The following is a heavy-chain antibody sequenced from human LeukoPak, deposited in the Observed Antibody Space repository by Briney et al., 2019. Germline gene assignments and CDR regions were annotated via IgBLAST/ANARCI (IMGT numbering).Heavy chain of an antibody. J-gene: IGHJ4*02. D-gene: IGHD3-10*01. Sequence: SQTLSLTCAVSGGSISSGGYSWSWIRQPPGKGLEWIVYIYHSGSTYYNPSLKSRVTISVDRSKNQFSLKLSSVTAADTAVYYCTRGCTMVRGVIITTPHFDYWGQGTLVTVSS. V-gene: IGHV4-30-2*01. CDR3: TRGCTMVRGVIITTPHFDY. CDR1: GGSISSGGYS. CDR2: IYHSGST.